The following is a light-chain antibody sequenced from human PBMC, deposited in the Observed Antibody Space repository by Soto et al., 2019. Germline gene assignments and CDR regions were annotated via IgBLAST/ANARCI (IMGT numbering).Light chain of an antibody. Sequence: DIQMTQSPSTLSGSVGDRVTITCRASQTISSWLAWYQQKPGKAPKLLIYKASTLKSGVPSRFSGSGSGTEFTLTISSLQPDDFATYYCQHYNSYSAAFGQGTKVEPK. CDR2: KAS. CDR3: QHYNSYSAA. CDR1: QTISSW. V-gene: IGKV1-5*03. J-gene: IGKJ1*01.